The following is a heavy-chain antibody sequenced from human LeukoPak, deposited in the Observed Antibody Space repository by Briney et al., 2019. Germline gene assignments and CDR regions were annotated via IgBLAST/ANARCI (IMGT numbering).Heavy chain of an antibody. J-gene: IGHJ4*02. CDR2: IIPIFGTA. V-gene: IGHV1-69*13. Sequence: SVKVSCKASGGTFSSYAISWVRQAPGQGLEWMGGIIPIFGTANYAQKFQGRVTITADEATSTAYMELSSLRSEDTAVYYCARHGPTALRFLEWLLPFDYWGQGTLVTVSS. CDR3: ARHGPTALRFLEWLLPFDY. CDR1: GGTFSSYA. D-gene: IGHD3-3*01.